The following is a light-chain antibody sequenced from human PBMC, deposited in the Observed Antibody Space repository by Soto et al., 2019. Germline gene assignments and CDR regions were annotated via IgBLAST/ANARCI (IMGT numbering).Light chain of an antibody. CDR3: QQYDSYPLT. J-gene: IGKJ4*01. Sequence: DIQMTQSPYTLSASVGDRVTITCRASQSISSWLAWYQQKPGQGPKLLMFDASSLERGVPSRFSGSRSGTEFTLTISSLQPDDFATYFCQQYDSYPLTFGGGTKVEIK. V-gene: IGKV1-5*01. CDR1: QSISSW. CDR2: DAS.